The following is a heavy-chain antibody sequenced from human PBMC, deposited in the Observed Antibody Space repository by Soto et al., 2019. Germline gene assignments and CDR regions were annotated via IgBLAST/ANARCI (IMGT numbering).Heavy chain of an antibody. D-gene: IGHD3-9*01. V-gene: IGHV1-69*13. CDR3: ARNDRRDRRHFDWENEYNWFDP. CDR1: GGTFSSYA. Sequence: ASVKVSCKASGGTFSSYAISWVRQAPGQGLEWMGGIIPIFGTANYAQKFQGRVTITADESTSTAYMELSSLRSEDTAVYYCARNDRRDRRHFDWENEYNWFDPWGQGTLVTVSS. J-gene: IGHJ5*02. CDR2: IIPIFGTA.